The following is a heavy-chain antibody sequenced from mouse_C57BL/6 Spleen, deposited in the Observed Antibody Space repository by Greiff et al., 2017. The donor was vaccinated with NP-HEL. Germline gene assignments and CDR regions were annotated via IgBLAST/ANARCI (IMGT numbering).Heavy chain of an antibody. Sequence: QVQLQQSGPELVKPGASVKISCKASGYAFSSSWMNWVKQRPGKGLEWIGRIYPGDGDTNYNGKFKGKATLTADKSSSTAYMQLSSLTSEDSAVYFCASGGNYVAMDDWGQGTSVTVSS. J-gene: IGHJ4*01. CDR2: IYPGDGDT. V-gene: IGHV1-82*01. CDR1: GYAFSSSW. CDR3: ASGGNYVAMDD. D-gene: IGHD1-1*01.